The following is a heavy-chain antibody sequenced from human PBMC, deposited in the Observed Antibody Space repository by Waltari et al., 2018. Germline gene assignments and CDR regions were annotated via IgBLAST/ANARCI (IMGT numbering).Heavy chain of an antibody. CDR1: GGSFSGYY. Sequence: QVQLQQWGAGLLKPSETLSLTCAVYGGSFSGYYWSWIRQPPGKGLEWIGEINHSGSTNYNPSLNSRGTISVDTSKNQFSLKLSAVTAADTAVYYCARGLYYDFRSGYYKGMDVWGQGTTVTVSS. CDR3: ARGLYYDFRSGYYKGMDV. J-gene: IGHJ6*02. CDR2: INHSGST. V-gene: IGHV4-34*01. D-gene: IGHD3-3*01.